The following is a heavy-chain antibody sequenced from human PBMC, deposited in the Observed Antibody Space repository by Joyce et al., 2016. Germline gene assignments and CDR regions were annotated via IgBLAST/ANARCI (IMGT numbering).Heavy chain of an antibody. CDR2: IIRMLDTV. CDR1: GGTFTTDA. J-gene: IGHJ4*02. CDR3: ARANDILTGHFDY. Sequence: QVQLVQSGAEVKKPGSSVRVSCKASGGTFTTDAFSWVRQAPGQGLEWMGGIIRMLDTVNYAPKFQGRVRITADASTRTAYMDLSSLRSEDTAVYYCARANDILTGHFDYWGQGTLVTVSS. D-gene: IGHD3-9*01. V-gene: IGHV1-69*01.